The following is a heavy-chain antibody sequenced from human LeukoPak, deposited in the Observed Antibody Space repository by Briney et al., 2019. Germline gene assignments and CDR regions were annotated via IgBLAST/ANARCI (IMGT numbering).Heavy chain of an antibody. Sequence: GGSLRLSCTVSGFTFPTYSTNWVRQAPGKGLEWVASITATGAATYYADSVQGRFTVSRDNARDSMSLQMSSLRAGDTAVYYCTRGPPTGYSTSWNSYYFDYWGQGTLVTVSS. J-gene: IGHJ4*02. CDR3: TRGPPTGYSTSWNSYYFDY. CDR2: ITATGAAT. CDR1: GFTFPTYS. D-gene: IGHD6-13*01. V-gene: IGHV3-21*01.